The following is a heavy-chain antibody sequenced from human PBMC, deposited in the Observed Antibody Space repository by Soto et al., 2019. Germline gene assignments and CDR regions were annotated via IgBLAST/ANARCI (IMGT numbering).Heavy chain of an antibody. Sequence: PSETLSLTCAVSSGSISSSNWWSWVRQHPGKGLEWIGEIYHSGSTNYNPSLKSRVTISVDKSKNQFSLKLSSVTAADTAVYYCARAVRDSSGWYRLFDYWGQGTLVTVSS. J-gene: IGHJ4*02. CDR2: IYHSGST. CDR1: SGSISSSNW. V-gene: IGHV4-4*02. D-gene: IGHD6-19*01. CDR3: ARAVRDSSGWYRLFDY.